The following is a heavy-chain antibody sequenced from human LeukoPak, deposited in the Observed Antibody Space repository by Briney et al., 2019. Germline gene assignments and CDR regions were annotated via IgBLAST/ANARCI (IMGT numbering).Heavy chain of an antibody. D-gene: IGHD4-23*01. CDR2: IYDSGAT. CDR3: ARNGGNSDYDY. CDR1: GGSISSSSSIC. Sequence: SETLSLTCAVPGGSISSSSSICWTWVRQPPGKGLEWIGEIYDSGATNYNPSLKSRVTMLLDKSKNQFSLKLNSVTAADTAVYYCARNGGNSDYDYWGQGTLVTVSA. J-gene: IGHJ4*02. V-gene: IGHV4-4*02.